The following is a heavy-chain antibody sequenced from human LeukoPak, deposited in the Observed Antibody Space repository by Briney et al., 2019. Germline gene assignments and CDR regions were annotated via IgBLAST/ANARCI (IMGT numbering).Heavy chain of an antibody. V-gene: IGHV1-2*06. Sequence: GASVKVSCKASGYTFTGYYMHWVRQAPGQGLEWMGRINPNSGGTNYAQKFQGRVTMTRDTSTSTVYMELSSLRSEDTAVYYCAREVYYDDHDRIDYWGQGTLVTVSS. CDR2: INPNSGGT. J-gene: IGHJ4*02. CDR3: AREVYYDDHDRIDY. CDR1: GYTFTGYY. D-gene: IGHD3-22*01.